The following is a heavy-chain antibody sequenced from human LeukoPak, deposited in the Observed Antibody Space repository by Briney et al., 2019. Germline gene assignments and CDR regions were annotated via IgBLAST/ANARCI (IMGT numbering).Heavy chain of an antibody. J-gene: IGHJ4*02. V-gene: IGHV4-59*01. CDR3: ARGRWQPDY. CDR1: VGSICSYD. Sequence: SETLSLTCTVSVGSICSYDWSWIRHPPWKGLEWIGYIYYSGSTNYNPSLKSRVTISVDTSKNQFSLKLSSVTAADTAVYYCARGRWQPDYWGQGTLVTVSS. CDR2: IYYSGST. D-gene: IGHD5-24*01.